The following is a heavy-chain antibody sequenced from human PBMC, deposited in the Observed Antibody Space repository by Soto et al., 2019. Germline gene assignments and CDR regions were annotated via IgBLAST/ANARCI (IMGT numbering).Heavy chain of an antibody. CDR2: IIPLFGTP. CDR1: GGPFSSYG. D-gene: IGHD1-1*01. J-gene: IGHJ4*02. V-gene: IGHV1-69*01. Sequence: VLLVQSGAEVKKPGSSVKVSCTSSGGPFSSYGISWVRQVPGQGLEWLGGIIPLFGTPTYARNFQDRLTITADESTTTAYMELSSLTSEDTAIYFCARDGTIPMANFEFWGKGTLVTVSS. CDR3: ARDGTIPMANFEF.